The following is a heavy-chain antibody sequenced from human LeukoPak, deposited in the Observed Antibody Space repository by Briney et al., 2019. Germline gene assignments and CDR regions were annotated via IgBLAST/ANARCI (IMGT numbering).Heavy chain of an antibody. CDR2: ISYDGSNK. CDR1: GFTFSSYG. Sequence: GRSLRLSCAASGFTFSSYGMHWVRQAPGKGLEWVAVISYDGSNKYYADSVKGRFTISRDNSKNTLYLQMNSLRAEDTAVYYCAKDEYSSSWYYYYYGMDVWGKGTTATVSS. CDR3: AKDEYSSSWYYYYYGMDV. J-gene: IGHJ6*04. V-gene: IGHV3-30*18. D-gene: IGHD6-13*01.